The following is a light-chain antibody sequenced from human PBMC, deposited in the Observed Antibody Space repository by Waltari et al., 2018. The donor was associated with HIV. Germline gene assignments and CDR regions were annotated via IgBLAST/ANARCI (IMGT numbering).Light chain of an antibody. J-gene: IGLJ3*02. V-gene: IGLV2-23*01. CDR3: CSYAGSSTWV. CDR1: SRDVGSYNL. CDR2: EGS. Sequence: QSALTQPASVSGSPGPSITISCTGTSRDVGSYNLVSCYQQHPGKAPKLMIYEGSKRPSGVSNRFSGSKSGNTASLTISGLQAEDEADYYCCSYAGSSTWVFGGGTKLTVL.